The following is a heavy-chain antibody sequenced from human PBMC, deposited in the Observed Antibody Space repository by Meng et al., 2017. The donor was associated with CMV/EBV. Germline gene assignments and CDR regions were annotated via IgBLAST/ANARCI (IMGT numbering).Heavy chain of an antibody. CDR3: ARGFSITALSDY. CDR2: ISSSSSYI. CDR1: GFTFSSYS. J-gene: IGHJ4*02. D-gene: IGHD1-14*01. V-gene: IGHV3-21*01. Sequence: GESLKISCAASGFTFSSYSMNWVRQAPGKGLEWVSSISSSSSYIYYADSVKGRFTISRDNAKNSLYLQMNSLRAEDTAVYYCARGFSITALSDYWGQGTLVTVS.